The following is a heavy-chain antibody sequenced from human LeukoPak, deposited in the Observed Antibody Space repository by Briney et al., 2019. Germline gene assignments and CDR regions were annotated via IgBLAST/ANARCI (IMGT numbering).Heavy chain of an antibody. V-gene: IGHV4-59*01. Sequence: SETLSLTCTVSGGSISSYYWSWIRQPPGKGLEWIGYIYDSGNTDYNPSLKSRVTISVDTSKNQFSLKVRSVTAADTAVYYCAKGEGDYWGQGTLVTVSS. CDR3: AKGEGDY. J-gene: IGHJ4*02. CDR2: IYDSGNT. CDR1: GGSISSYY. D-gene: IGHD2-21*01.